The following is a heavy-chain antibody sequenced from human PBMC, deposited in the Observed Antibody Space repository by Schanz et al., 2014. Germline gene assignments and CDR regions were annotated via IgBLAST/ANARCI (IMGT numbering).Heavy chain of an antibody. CDR2: IYGGGRT. CDR3: TRMSLRRGDYGGLDV. J-gene: IGHJ6*02. D-gene: IGHD3-10*01. V-gene: IGHV4-59*08. Sequence: QVQLQESGPGLVRPSETLSLTCTVSGVSISSFYWSWIRQSPGQGLEYFGYIYGGGRTRNNPSFKSRVTMTFDTSRNAFPLKPSSVTAADTAVYYCTRMSLRRGDYGGLDVWGQGTTVTVSS. CDR1: GVSISSFY.